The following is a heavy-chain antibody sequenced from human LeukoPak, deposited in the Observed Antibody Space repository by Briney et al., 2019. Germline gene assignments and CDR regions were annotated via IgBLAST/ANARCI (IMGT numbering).Heavy chain of an antibody. Sequence: SETLSLTCAVSGGSISSSNWWSWVRQPPGKGLEWIGEIYHSGSTNYNPSLKSRVTISVDKSKNQFSLKLSSVTAADTAVYYCARAGYDSSGYYSYYFDYWSQGTLVTVSS. J-gene: IGHJ4*02. CDR2: IYHSGST. V-gene: IGHV4-4*02. D-gene: IGHD3-22*01. CDR1: GGSISSSNW. CDR3: ARAGYDSSGYYSYYFDY.